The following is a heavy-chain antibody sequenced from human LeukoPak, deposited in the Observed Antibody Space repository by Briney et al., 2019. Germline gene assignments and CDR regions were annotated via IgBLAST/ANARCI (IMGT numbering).Heavy chain of an antibody. CDR3: ARTLSSSWYPSDY. D-gene: IGHD6-13*01. V-gene: IGHV4-34*01. CDR2: INHSGST. J-gene: IGHJ4*02. Sequence: SETLSLTCAVYGGSFSGYYWSWIRQPPGKGLEWIGEINHSGSTNYNPSLKSRVTISVDTSKNQFSLKLSSVTAADTAVYYCARTLSSSWYPSDYWGQGTLITVSS. CDR1: GGSFSGYY.